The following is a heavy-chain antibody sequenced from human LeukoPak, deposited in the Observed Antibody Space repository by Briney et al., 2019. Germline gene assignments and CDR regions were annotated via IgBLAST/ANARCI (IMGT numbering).Heavy chain of an antibody. CDR2: ISSSSSYI. D-gene: IGHD6-13*01. J-gene: IGHJ4*02. CDR3: QKAEAGSDY. CDR1: GFTFSSYS. V-gene: IGHV3-21*01. Sequence: GGSLRLSCAASGFTFSSYSMNWVRQAPGKGLEWVSSISSSSSYIYYADSAKGRFTISRDNAKNSLYLQMNSLRAEDTAVYYCQKAEAGSDYWGQGTLVTVSS.